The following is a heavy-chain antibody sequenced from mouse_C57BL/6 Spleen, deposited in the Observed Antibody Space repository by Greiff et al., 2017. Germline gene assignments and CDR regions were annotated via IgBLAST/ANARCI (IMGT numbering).Heavy chain of an antibody. CDR1: GFTFSDYG. V-gene: IGHV5-17*01. Sequence: EVKLVESGGGLVKPGGSLKLSCAASGFTFSDYGMHWVRQAPEKGLEWVAYISSGSSTIYYADTVKGRFTISRDNAKNTLFLQMTSLRSEDTAMYYCASGNYDAMDYWGQGTSVTVSS. CDR2: ISSGSSTI. D-gene: IGHD2-1*01. J-gene: IGHJ4*01. CDR3: ASGNYDAMDY.